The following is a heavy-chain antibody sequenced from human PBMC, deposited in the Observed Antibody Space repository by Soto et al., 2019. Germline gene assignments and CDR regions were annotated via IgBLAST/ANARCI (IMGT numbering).Heavy chain of an antibody. D-gene: IGHD1-26*01. CDR3: ARDLSGTGLEM. CDR1: GDSIVRVY. J-gene: IGHJ6*01. CDR2: VYSTGGT. V-gene: IGHV4-4*07. Sequence: LSLNCNVSGDSIVRVYWSWIRQSAEKVLEWIGRVYSTGGTAYNPALKGRVTISLDRSNNHVSLEMDSVTAADTAVYFCARDLSGTGLEMWGRGTMV.